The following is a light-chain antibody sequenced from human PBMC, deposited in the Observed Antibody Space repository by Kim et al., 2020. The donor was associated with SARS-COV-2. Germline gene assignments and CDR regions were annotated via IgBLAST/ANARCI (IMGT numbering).Light chain of an antibody. CDR2: AAS. V-gene: IGKV1-9*01. CDR1: QGISSY. CDR3: QQLNSYLYT. Sequence: IQLTQSPSSLSASVGDRVTITCRASQGISSYLAWYQQKPGKATKLLIYAASTLQSGVPSRFSGSGSGTDFTLTISSLQPEDFATYYCQQLNSYLYTFGQGTKLEI. J-gene: IGKJ2*01.